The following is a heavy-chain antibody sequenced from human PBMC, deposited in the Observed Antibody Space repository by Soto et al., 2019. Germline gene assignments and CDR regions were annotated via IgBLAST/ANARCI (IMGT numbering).Heavy chain of an antibody. D-gene: IGHD3-10*01. CDR2: IYHSGST. CDR3: ARVRMVRGHRGGDWFDP. V-gene: IGHV4-4*02. CDR1: GGSISSSNW. Sequence: SETLSLTCAVSGGSISSSNWWSWVRQPPGKGLEWIGEIYHSGSTNYNPSLKSRVTISVDKSKNQFSLKLSSVTAADTAVYYCARVRMVRGHRGGDWFDPWGQGTLVTVSS. J-gene: IGHJ5*02.